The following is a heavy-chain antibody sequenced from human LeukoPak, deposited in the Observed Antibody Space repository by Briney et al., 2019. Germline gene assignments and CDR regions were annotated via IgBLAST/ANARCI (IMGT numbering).Heavy chain of an antibody. Sequence: GGSLRLSCAASGFTFSDYYMSWIRQAPGKGLEWVSYISSSSSYANYADSVKGRFTISRDNAKNSLYLQMNSLRAEDTAVYYCARDPYYYGSGSYYTFDYWGQGTLVTVSS. J-gene: IGHJ4*02. D-gene: IGHD3-10*01. CDR2: ISSSSSYA. V-gene: IGHV3-11*06. CDR1: GFTFSDYY. CDR3: ARDPYYYGSGSYYTFDY.